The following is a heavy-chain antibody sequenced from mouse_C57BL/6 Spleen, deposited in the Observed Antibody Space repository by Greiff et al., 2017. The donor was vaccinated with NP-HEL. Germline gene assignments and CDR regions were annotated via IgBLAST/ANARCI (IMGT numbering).Heavy chain of an antibody. Sequence: QVQLQQPGAELVMPGASVKLSCKASGYTFTSYWMHWVKQRPGQGLEWIGEIDPSDSYTNYNQKFKGKSTLTVDKSSSTAYMQLSSLTSEDSGVYYCARGDYDVGYAMDYWGQGTSVTVSS. J-gene: IGHJ4*01. CDR1: GYTFTSYW. CDR2: IDPSDSYT. V-gene: IGHV1-69*01. D-gene: IGHD2-4*01. CDR3: ARGDYDVGYAMDY.